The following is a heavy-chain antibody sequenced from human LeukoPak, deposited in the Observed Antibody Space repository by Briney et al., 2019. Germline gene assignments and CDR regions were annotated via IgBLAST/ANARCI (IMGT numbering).Heavy chain of an antibody. D-gene: IGHD1-26*01. V-gene: IGHV3-7*01. Sequence: PGGSLRLSCAASGFTFSSYAMSWVRQAPGKGLEWVANIKQDESEKYYVDSVKGRFTISRDNAKNSLYLQMNSLRAEDTAVYYCAREGGRRDGYFDYWGQGTLVTVSS. CDR3: AREGGRRDGYFDY. J-gene: IGHJ4*02. CDR2: IKQDESEK. CDR1: GFTFSSYA.